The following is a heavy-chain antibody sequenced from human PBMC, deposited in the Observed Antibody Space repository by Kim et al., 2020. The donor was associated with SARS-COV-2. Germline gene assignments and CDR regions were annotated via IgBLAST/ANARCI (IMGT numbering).Heavy chain of an antibody. Sequence: GGSLRLSCAASGFTFSDYYMSWIRQAPGKGLEWVSYISSSSSYTNYADSVKGRFTISRDNAKNSLYLQMNSLRAEDTAVYYCARVSGTITMNPLLSYFDYWGQGTLVTVSS. V-gene: IGHV3-11*06. D-gene: IGHD3-22*01. J-gene: IGHJ4*02. CDR2: ISSSSSYT. CDR1: GFTFSDYY. CDR3: ARVSGTITMNPLLSYFDY.